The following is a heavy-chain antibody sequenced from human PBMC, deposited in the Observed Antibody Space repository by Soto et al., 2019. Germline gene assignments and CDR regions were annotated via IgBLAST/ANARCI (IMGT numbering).Heavy chain of an antibody. CDR1: GFTFSSYA. Sequence: GESLRLSWAASGFTFSSYAMSWVRQAPGKGLEWVSTLNDSGGTTYNADSVKGRFTISRDNSKNTLYLQLNSLRVEDTAVYYCAKLSGTTFHWGQGTPVTVS. D-gene: IGHD1-7*01. V-gene: IGHV3-23*01. CDR3: AKLSGTTFH. CDR2: LNDSGGTT. J-gene: IGHJ4*02.